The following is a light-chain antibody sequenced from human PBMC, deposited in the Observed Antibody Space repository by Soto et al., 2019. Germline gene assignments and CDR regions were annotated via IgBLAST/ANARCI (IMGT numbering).Light chain of an antibody. Sequence: EIVMTQSPVTLSVSPGERATLSCRASQSVSSNLAWYQQKPGQAPRLLIYGTSTRSTGIQARFSGSGSGTEFTLTISSLQSEDFAVYYCQQYNNWPPWTFGQGTKVEIK. V-gene: IGKV3-15*01. CDR3: QQYNNWPPWT. CDR1: QSVSSN. CDR2: GTS. J-gene: IGKJ1*01.